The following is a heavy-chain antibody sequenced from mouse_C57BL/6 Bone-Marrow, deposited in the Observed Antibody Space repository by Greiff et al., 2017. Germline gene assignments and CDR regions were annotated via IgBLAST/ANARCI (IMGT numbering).Heavy chain of an antibody. J-gene: IGHJ2*01. V-gene: IGHV5-12*01. D-gene: IGHD2-4*01. Sequence: DVMLVESGGGLVQPGGSLKLSCAASGFTFSDYYMYWVRQTPEKRLEWVAYISNGGGSTYYPDTVKGRFTISRDNAKNTLYLQMSRLKSEDTAMYYCARHDDYDVDYWGQGTTLTVSS. CDR3: ARHDDYDVDY. CDR1: GFTFSDYY. CDR2: ISNGGGST.